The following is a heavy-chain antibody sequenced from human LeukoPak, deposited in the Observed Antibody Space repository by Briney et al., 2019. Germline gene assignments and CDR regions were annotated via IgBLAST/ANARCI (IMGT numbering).Heavy chain of an antibody. V-gene: IGHV3-13*01. CDR3: ARGDSSGYQRNTKLDY. Sequence: PGGSLRLSCAVSGFTFSSYDMHWVRHTTGKGLEWVSVIGTAGDTYYPGSVKGRFTISRENAKNSLYLQMNSLRAGDTAVYYCARGDSSGYQRNTKLDYWGQGTLVTVSS. J-gene: IGHJ4*02. D-gene: IGHD3-22*01. CDR1: GFTFSSYD. CDR2: IGTAGDT.